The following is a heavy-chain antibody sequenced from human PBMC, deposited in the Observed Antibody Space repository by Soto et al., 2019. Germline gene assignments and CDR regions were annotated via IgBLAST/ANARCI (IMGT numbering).Heavy chain of an antibody. Sequence: SETLSLTCTVSGGSISSTTYYWGWMRQPPGKGLEWIASFFIGGNTYYNPSLKSRVTISVDTSKNQFSLKLSSVTAADTAVYFGARRHGIDIDAYYWGQGILVTGSS. J-gene: IGHJ4*02. D-gene: IGHD3-10*01. V-gene: IGHV4-39*01. CDR1: GGSISSTTYY. CDR2: FFIGGNT. CDR3: ARRHGIDIDAYY.